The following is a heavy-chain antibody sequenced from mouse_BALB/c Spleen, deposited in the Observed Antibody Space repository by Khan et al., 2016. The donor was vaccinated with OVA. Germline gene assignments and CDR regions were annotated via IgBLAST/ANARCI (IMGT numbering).Heavy chain of an antibody. CDR2: LWGGGTT. J-gene: IGHJ4*01. Sequence: QVQLKESGPGLVAPSQSLSITCTVSGFSLTDYGVSWIRQPPGKGLEWLGILWGGGTTSYNSALKSKLSITKDNSKSQVFLKMNSLQTDDTAMYYGAKPFYAHYYAMDYWGQGTSVTVSS. D-gene: IGHD1-1*01. CDR1: GFSLTDYG. CDR3: AKPFYAHYYAMDY. V-gene: IGHV2-6-5*01.